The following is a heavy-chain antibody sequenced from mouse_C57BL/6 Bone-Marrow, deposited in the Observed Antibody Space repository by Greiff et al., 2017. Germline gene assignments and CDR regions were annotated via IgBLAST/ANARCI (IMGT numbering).Heavy chain of an antibody. V-gene: IGHV5-15*01. CDR3: ARQAFFAY. CDR1: GFTFSDYG. CDR2: ISNLAYSI. Sequence: EVKLMESGGGLVQPGGSLKLSCAASGFTFSDYGMAWVRQAPRKGPEWVAFISNLAYSIYYADTVTGRFTISRENAKNTLYLEMSSLRSEDTAMYYCARQAFFAYWGQGTLVTVSA. J-gene: IGHJ3*01.